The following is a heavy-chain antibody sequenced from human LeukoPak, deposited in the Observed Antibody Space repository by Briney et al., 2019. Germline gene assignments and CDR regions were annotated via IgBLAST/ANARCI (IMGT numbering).Heavy chain of an antibody. D-gene: IGHD2-15*01. CDR2: IYYNGFT. CDR1: GGSISSGGDF. V-gene: IGHV4-31*03. Sequence: SQTLSLTCIVSGGSISSGGDFWSWFRQHPGKGLEWIGYIYYNGFTYYNPSLKSRVTISVDTSKNQFSLEVSSATAADTAVYYCARGGTWYYAFDYWGQGTLVTVSS. J-gene: IGHJ4*02. CDR3: ARGGTWYYAFDY.